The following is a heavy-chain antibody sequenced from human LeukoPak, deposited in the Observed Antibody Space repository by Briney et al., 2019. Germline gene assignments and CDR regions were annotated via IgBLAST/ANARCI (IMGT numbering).Heavy chain of an antibody. D-gene: IGHD3-3*01. CDR3: ARDGVSALNLYSDL. V-gene: IGHV4-59*01. CDR2: IYYSGST. Sequence: PSETLSLTCIVSGGSIRGYYWSWIRQPPGKGLEWIGSIYYSGSTDYNPSLKSRVIISVDTSKNQFSLSLISVTAADTAVYYCARDGVSALNLYSDLWGRGTLVTVSS. CDR1: GGSIRGYY. J-gene: IGHJ2*01.